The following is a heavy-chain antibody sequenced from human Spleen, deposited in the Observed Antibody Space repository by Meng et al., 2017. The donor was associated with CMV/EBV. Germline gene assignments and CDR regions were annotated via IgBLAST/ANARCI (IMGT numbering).Heavy chain of an antibody. CDR3: GEFAVG. J-gene: IGHJ4*02. CDR1: GVVLGNYW. Sequence: LSLTCAASGVVLGNYWMHWVRQVPGKGLVWVAGINNDGTNTYYADSVKGRFTISRDNAKDMLYLQMNNLRVDDTAMFYCGEFAVGWGQGTLVTVSS. V-gene: IGHV3-74*01. CDR2: INNDGTNT. D-gene: IGHD1-26*01.